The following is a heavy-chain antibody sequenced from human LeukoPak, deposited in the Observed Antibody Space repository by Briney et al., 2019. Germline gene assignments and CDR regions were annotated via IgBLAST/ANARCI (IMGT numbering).Heavy chain of an antibody. Sequence: SETLSLTCTVSGGSMSSSFWSWIRQPPGKGLEWIGYIYHSGSACYKPSLKSRVTMSVDTSTLPFSLKMTSITTADTAVYYCARGSDTGMIGVFDYWGQGTLVTVSS. V-gene: IGHV4-59*01. J-gene: IGHJ4*02. D-gene: IGHD3-22*01. CDR1: GGSMSSSF. CDR2: IYHSGSA. CDR3: ARGSDTGMIGVFDY.